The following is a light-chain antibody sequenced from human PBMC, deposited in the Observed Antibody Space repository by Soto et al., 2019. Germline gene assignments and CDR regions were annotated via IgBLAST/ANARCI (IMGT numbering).Light chain of an antibody. Sequence: QSVLTQPPSVSEAPRQRVSITSSGSKSNVGDNAVNWYQQLPGKAPKLLIYYDDLRPSGVSGRFSGSKSGTSASLAISGVQSEDEADYYCAAWDDSHNGVVFGGGTKVTVL. V-gene: IGLV1-36*01. CDR2: YDD. J-gene: IGLJ2*01. CDR3: AAWDDSHNGVV. CDR1: KSNVGDNA.